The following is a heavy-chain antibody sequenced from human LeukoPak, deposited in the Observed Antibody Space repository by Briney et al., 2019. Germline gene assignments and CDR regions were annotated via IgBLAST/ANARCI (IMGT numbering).Heavy chain of an antibody. CDR3: ASLGYSYGYGGYYYGMDV. D-gene: IGHD5-18*01. CDR1: GGSISSYY. V-gene: IGHV4-59*01. CDR2: IYYSGST. Sequence: PSETLSLTCTVSGGSISSYYWSWIRQPPGKGLEWIGYIYYSGSTNYSPSLKSRVTISVDTSKNQFSLKLSSVTAADTAVYYCASLGYSYGYGGYYYGMDVWGQGTTVTVSS. J-gene: IGHJ6*02.